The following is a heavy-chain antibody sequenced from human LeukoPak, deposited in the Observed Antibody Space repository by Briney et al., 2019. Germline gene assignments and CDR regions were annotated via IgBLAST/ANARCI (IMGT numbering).Heavy chain of an antibody. CDR3: AREGVESSSPFDY. CDR2: ISAYNGNT. V-gene: IGHV1-18*01. D-gene: IGHD3-16*02. Sequence: ASVKVSCKASGYNFITYGITWVRQAPGQGLEWMGWISAYNGNTNYAQKFQGRVTMTTDTSTSTVYMELRRLRSDDTAVYYCAREGVESSSPFDYWGQGTLVTVSS. J-gene: IGHJ4*02. CDR1: GYNFITYG.